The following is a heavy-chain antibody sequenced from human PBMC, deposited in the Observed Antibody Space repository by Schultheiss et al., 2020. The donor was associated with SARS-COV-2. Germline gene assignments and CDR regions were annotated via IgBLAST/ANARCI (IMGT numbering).Heavy chain of an antibody. J-gene: IGHJ5*02. D-gene: IGHD6-19*01. CDR2: ISYDGSNK. Sequence: GESLKISCAASGFTFSSYAMHWVRQAPGKGLEWVAVISYDGSNKYYADSVKGRFTISRDNSKNTLYLQMNSLRAEDTAVYYCAKPLAGVPAARREGWFDPWGQGTLVTVSS. CDR3: AKPLAGVPAARREGWFDP. V-gene: IGHV3-30-3*02. CDR1: GFTFSSYA.